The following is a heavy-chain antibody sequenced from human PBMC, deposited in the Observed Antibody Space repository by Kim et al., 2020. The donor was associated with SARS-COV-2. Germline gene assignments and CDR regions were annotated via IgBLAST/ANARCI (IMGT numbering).Heavy chain of an antibody. CDR2: T. V-gene: IGHV3-23*01. Sequence: TYYPGSVEGRFPNSRDNSKNTLYLQMNNLGAEDTAVYFCAKSGQLDYWGQGTLVTVSS. D-gene: IGHD5-12*01. CDR3: AKSGQLDY. J-gene: IGHJ4*02.